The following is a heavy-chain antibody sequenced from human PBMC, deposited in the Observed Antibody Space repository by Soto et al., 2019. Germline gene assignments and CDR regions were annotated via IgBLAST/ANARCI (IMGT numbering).Heavy chain of an antibody. CDR3: AREVAVPGTDFDY. CDR2: TRNKGNSYTS. Sequence: EVQLVESGGGLVQPGGSLRLSCVVSGFSFSDHYMNWVRQAPGKGLEWVGRTRNKGNSYTSEYAASGKDRFTISRDDSKSSLYLQMNSLETEDTAVYFCAREVAVPGTDFDYWGKGTLVTVSS. V-gene: IGHV3-72*01. D-gene: IGHD6-19*01. J-gene: IGHJ4*02. CDR1: GFSFSDHY.